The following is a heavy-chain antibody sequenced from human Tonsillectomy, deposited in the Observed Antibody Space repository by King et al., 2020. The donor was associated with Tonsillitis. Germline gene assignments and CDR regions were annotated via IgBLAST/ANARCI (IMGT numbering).Heavy chain of an antibody. CDR3: TTGTAVADYYYYYYMDV. D-gene: IGHD6-19*01. CDR2: LNRETDGGTT. V-gene: IGHV3-15*07. CDR1: GFIFSNAW. Sequence: QLVQSGGGLVKPGGSLRLSCAASGFIFSNAWMNWVLQAPGKGLEWVGRLNRETDGGTTDCAAPVKGRFTFSSDDSKNTLYLEMNSLKTEDTAVYYCTTGTAVADYYYYYYMDVWGKGTTVTVSS. J-gene: IGHJ6*03.